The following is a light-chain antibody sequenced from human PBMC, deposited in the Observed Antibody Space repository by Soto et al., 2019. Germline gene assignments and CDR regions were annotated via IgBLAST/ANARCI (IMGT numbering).Light chain of an antibody. CDR1: QSVLYNSDNKNY. J-gene: IGKJ2*01. CDR2: WAS. Sequence: DIVMTQSPDSQAVSLGERATINCKSSQSVLYNSDNKNYLAWYQQKPGQPPKLLIYWASTRESGVPDRFSGGGSGTDFTLTISSLQAEDVAVYYCQQYYSTPYTFGQGTKLEIK. V-gene: IGKV4-1*01. CDR3: QQYYSTPYT.